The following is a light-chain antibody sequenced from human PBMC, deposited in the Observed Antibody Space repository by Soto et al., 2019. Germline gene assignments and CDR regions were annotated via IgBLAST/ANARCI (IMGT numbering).Light chain of an antibody. CDR2: DAS. V-gene: IGKV3-15*01. Sequence: EIRMSQSPVALSVYKGERVTLTCRASQSVSSKLVWYQRKPGKSPRRLIYDASTRATGMPGRFSGSGSGTEFTLTISSLQSEDFAVYCCQQYNNWPWTFGQGTMVDVK. J-gene: IGKJ1*01. CDR3: QQYNNWPWT. CDR1: QSVSSK.